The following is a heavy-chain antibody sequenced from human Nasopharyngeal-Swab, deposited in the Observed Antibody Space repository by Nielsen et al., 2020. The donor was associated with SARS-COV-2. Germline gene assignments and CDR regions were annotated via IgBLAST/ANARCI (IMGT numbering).Heavy chain of an antibody. J-gene: IGHJ4*02. CDR2: INTYNGNT. V-gene: IGHV1-18*04. Sequence: ASVKVSCKTSGYPFTTYGITWVRQAPGQGLEWIGWINTYNGNTYYAQKLQGRVTMTTDTSTSTAYMELRSLRSDDTAVYYCARAAYGPSPFDYWGQGTLVTVSS. CDR1: GYPFTTYG. D-gene: IGHD4-17*01. CDR3: ARAAYGPSPFDY.